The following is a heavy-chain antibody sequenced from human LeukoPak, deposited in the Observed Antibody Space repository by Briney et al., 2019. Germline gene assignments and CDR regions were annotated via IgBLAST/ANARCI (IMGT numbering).Heavy chain of an antibody. CDR2: INPNSGGT. J-gene: IGHJ4*02. CDR3: AREVSAVGSGPAYYFDY. CDR1: GYTFTCYY. D-gene: IGHD6-19*01. Sequence: GASVKVSCKASGYTFTCYYMHWVRQAPGQGLEWMGWINPNSGGTNYAQKFQGRVTMTRDTSISTAYMELSRLRSDDTAVYYCAREVSAVGSGPAYYFDYWGQGTLVTVSS. V-gene: IGHV1-2*02.